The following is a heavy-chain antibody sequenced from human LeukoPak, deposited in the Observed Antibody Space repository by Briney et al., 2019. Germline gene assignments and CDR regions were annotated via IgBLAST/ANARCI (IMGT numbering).Heavy chain of an antibody. J-gene: IGHJ1*01. V-gene: IGHV3-7*01. CDR1: GFTFSSHW. CDR2: INPDGRDT. Sequence: GGSLRLSCAASGFTFSSHWMNWVRQAPGKGLEWVAHINPDGRDTYYVDSVKGRFTISRDNAQNSMYLQMNSLRVEDTAVYYCTSWGDTTAEYFQRWGQGTLVTVSS. D-gene: IGHD2-21*02. CDR3: TSWGDTTAEYFQR.